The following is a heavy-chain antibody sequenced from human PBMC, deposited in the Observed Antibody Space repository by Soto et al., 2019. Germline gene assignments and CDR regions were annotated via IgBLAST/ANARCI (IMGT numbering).Heavy chain of an antibody. J-gene: IGHJ4*02. CDR2: ISYDGSDK. CDR3: ARGPSARLDY. V-gene: IGHV3-30-3*01. CDR1: GFTFSSSA. D-gene: IGHD6-6*01. Sequence: QVQVVESGGGVVQPGRSLRLSCAASGFTFSSSAMHWVRQAPGKGLQWVAVISYDGSDKYYADSVKGRFTISRDNSKNTLFMSMNSLRPEDTTVYFCARGPSARLDYWGQGTLVTVSS.